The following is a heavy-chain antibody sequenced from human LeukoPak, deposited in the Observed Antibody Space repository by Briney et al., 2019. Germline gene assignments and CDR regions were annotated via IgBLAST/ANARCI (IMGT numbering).Heavy chain of an antibody. CDR3: AELGITMIGGV. V-gene: IGHV3-48*03. CDR2: ISSSGSTI. D-gene: IGHD3-10*02. CDR1: GFTFSNYA. Sequence: GGSLKLSCAASGFTFSNYAMNWVRQAPGKGLEWVSYISSSGSTIYYADSVKGRFTISRDNAKNSLYLQMNSLRAEDTAVYYCAELGITMIGGVWGKGTTVTISS. J-gene: IGHJ6*04.